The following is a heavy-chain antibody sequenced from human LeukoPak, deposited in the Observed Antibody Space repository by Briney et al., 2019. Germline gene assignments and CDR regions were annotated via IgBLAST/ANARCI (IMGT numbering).Heavy chain of an antibody. CDR2: ISYDGSNK. V-gene: IGHV3-30*18. CDR3: AKDWYGSGSYDY. Sequence: PGRSLRLSCAASGFTFSSYGMHWVRQAPGKGLEWVAVISYDGSNKYYADSVKGRFTISRDNSKNTLYLQMNSLRAEDMAVYYCAKDWYGSGSYDYWGQGTLVTVSS. D-gene: IGHD3-10*01. J-gene: IGHJ4*02. CDR1: GFTFSSYG.